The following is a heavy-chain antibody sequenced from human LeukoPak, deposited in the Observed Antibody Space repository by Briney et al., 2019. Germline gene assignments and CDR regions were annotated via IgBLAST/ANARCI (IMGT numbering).Heavy chain of an antibody. CDR1: GFTFSSYA. D-gene: IGHD2-2*01. CDR3: ARDAPAAQGCLDY. J-gene: IGHJ4*02. CDR2: ISYDGSNK. Sequence: GRSLRLSCAASGFTFSSYAMHWVRQAPGKGLEWVAVISYDGSNKYYADSVKGRFTISRDNSKNTLYLQMNSLRAEDTAVYYCARDAPAAQGCLDYWGQGTLVTVS. V-gene: IGHV3-30*04.